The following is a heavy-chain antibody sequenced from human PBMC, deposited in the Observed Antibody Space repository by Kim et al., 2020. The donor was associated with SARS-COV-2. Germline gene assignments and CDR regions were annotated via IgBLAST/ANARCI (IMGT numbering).Heavy chain of an antibody. V-gene: IGHV3-30*18. Sequence: GGSLRLSCAASGFTFSSYGMHWVRQAPGKGLEWVAVISYDGSNKYYADSVKGRFTISRDNSKNTLYLQMNSLRAEDTAVYYCAKDRRRYYYGSGSYGGIDYWGQVTLVTVSS. CDR1: GFTFSSYG. J-gene: IGHJ4*02. CDR2: ISYDGSNK. D-gene: IGHD3-10*01. CDR3: AKDRRRYYYGSGSYGGIDY.